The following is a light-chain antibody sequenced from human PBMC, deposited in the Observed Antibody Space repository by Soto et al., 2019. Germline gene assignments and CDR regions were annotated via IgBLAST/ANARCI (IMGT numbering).Light chain of an antibody. CDR2: DAF. J-gene: IGKJ5*01. Sequence: DIQMTQSPLSLSASVGDRLTISCRASQNINSYLNWYQQKPGKAPKLLIYDAFTLETGVPSRFSGSGSGTDFIFTISSLQPEDFATYYCQQYDTFPVTFGQGTRLEIK. CDR3: QQYDTFPVT. V-gene: IGKV1-33*01. CDR1: QNINSY.